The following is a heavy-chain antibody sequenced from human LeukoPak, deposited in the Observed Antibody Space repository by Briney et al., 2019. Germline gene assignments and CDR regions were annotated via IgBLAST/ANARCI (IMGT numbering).Heavy chain of an antibody. CDR3: ARLADYYDSSGYRDAFDI. CDR1: GGSISSYY. CDR2: IYYSGST. D-gene: IGHD3-22*01. J-gene: IGHJ3*02. V-gene: IGHV4-59*08. Sequence: SETLSPTCTVSGGSISSYYWSWIRQPPGKGLEWIGYIYYSGSTNYNPSLKSRVTISVDTSKNQFSLKLSSVTAADTAVYYCARLADYYDSSGYRDAFDIWGQGTMVTVSS.